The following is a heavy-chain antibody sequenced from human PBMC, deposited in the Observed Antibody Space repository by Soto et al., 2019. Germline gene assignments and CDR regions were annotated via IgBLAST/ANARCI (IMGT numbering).Heavy chain of an antibody. V-gene: IGHV4-34*01. CDR2: INHSGST. J-gene: IGHJ3*02. CDR1: GGSFSGYY. Sequence: SETLSLTCAVYGGSFSGYYWSWIRQPPGKGLEWIGEINHSGSTNYNPSLKSRVTISVDTSKNQFSLKLSSVTAADTAVYYFASSSAEGIAAAGTLVVAFDIWGQGTMVTVSS. D-gene: IGHD6-13*01. CDR3: ASSSAEGIAAAGTLVVAFDI.